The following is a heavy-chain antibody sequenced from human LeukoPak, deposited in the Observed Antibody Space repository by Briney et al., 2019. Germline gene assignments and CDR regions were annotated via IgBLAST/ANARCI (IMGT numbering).Heavy chain of an antibody. D-gene: IGHD2-2*01. V-gene: IGHV4-34*01. CDR2: INHSGST. J-gene: IGHJ6*03. CDR3: ARGRAVPAAMRSYYYYMDV. CDR1: GGSFSGYY. Sequence: SSETLSLTCAVYGGSFSGYYWSWIRQPPGKGLEWIGEINHSGSTNYNPSLKSRVTISVDTSKNQFSLKLSSVTAADTAVYYCARGRAVPAAMRSYYYYMDVWGKGTTVTVSS.